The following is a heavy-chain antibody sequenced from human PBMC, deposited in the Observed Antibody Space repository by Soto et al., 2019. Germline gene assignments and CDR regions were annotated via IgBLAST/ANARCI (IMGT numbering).Heavy chain of an antibody. D-gene: IGHD3-10*01. CDR3: ASVGGHLSLLSWSHFDH. Sequence: EVRLVESGGGLVQPGGSLGLSCATSGFTFDSFWMAWVRQAPEKGLEWVASISQDSTENYYVDSVRGRFTVSRDNTKSSLYLQMNSLTADDAAVYYCASVGGHLSLLSWSHFDHGGQGALVAVSS. V-gene: IGHV3-7*03. CDR1: GFTFDSFW. CDR2: ISQDSTEN. J-gene: IGHJ4*02.